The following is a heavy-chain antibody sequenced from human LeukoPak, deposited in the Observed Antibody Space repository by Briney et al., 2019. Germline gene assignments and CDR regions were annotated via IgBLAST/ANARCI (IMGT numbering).Heavy chain of an antibody. CDR2: MNPSSGNT. V-gene: IGHV1-8*01. D-gene: IGHD2-2*01. CDR1: GYTFTSYD. Sequence: GASVKVSCKASGYTFTSYDINWVRQATGQGLEWMGWMNPSSGNTGYAQKFQGRVTMTRNTSVSTAYMELSSLRSEDTAVYYCARGLVYCSSTSCSYYFDYWGQGTLVTVSS. CDR3: ARGLVYCSSTSCSYYFDY. J-gene: IGHJ4*02.